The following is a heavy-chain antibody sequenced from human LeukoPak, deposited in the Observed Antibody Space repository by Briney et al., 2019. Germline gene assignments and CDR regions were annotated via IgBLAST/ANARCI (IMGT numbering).Heavy chain of an antibody. CDR2: ILNDGTWE. CDR3: VKGGSISHNWFDS. CDR1: GFTYIDYG. J-gene: IGHJ5*01. V-gene: IGHV3-30*02. Sequence: PGGSLRISCAASGFTYIDYGMHWVRQAPGRGLEWVAFILNDGTWEYYPDSVKGRLTISRDNSRSTPYQQMNSVRLEDTAIYYCVKGGSISHNWFDSWGQGTLVTVSS. D-gene: IGHD1-26*01.